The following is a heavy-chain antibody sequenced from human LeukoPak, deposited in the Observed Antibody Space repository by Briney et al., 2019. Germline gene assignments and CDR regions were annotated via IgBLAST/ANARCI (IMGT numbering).Heavy chain of an antibody. Sequence: ASVKVSCKASGYSFTSYDINWVRRDTGQGLEWMGWMNPNSGNTGYAQKFQGRVTMTRNTSISTAYMELSSLRSEDTAVYYCARGRVTIFGVVIDDYYYGMDVWGQGTTVTVSS. D-gene: IGHD3-3*01. CDR3: ARGRVTIFGVVIDDYYYGMDV. J-gene: IGHJ6*02. CDR2: MNPNSGNT. V-gene: IGHV1-8*01. CDR1: GYSFTSYD.